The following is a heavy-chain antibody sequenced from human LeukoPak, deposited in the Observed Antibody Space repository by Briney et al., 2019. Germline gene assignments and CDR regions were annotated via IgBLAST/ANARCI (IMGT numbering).Heavy chain of an antibody. V-gene: IGHV3-53*01. D-gene: IGHD3-10*01. CDR1: GFTVSSNY. CDR2: IHKKAIT. J-gene: IGHJ6*03. CDR3: ARSLRVRGVPDYMDV. Sequence: GGSLRLSCAASGFTVSSNYMTWVRQAPGKGLEWVSVIHKKAITYYADTVKGRFTISRDNSKNMLYLQMNRLRAEDTAVYYCARSLRVRGVPDYMDVWGKGTTVIISS.